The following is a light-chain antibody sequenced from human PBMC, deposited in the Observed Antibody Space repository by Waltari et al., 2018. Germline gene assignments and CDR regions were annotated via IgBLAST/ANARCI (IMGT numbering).Light chain of an antibody. J-gene: IGKJ1*01. CDR2: WAS. V-gene: IGKV4-1*01. Sequence: DIVMTQPTDSLAVSLGERATINCKSNQSLLHYLNNKNYLVWYQQKLGQPPKVLIYWASTRESGVPDRFTGSGSATDFTLTISSLQAEDVAVYYCQQYFSTPRTFGQGTKVEIK. CDR1: QSLLHYLNNKNY. CDR3: QQYFSTPRT.